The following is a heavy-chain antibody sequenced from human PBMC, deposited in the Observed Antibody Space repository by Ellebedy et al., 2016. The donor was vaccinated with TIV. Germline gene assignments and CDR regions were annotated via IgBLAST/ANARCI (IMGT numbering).Heavy chain of an antibody. CDR1: GYTFTSYF. J-gene: IGHJ4*02. Sequence: ASVKVSCKASGYTFTSYFMHWVRQAPGQGLEWMGWISPDSGGTKYAQKFEGRVTMTRDTSINTAYMELSRLRSDDTAVYYCARVRGSIVLDYWGQGTVVTVSS. CDR3: ARVRGSIVLDY. V-gene: IGHV1-2*02. CDR2: ISPDSGGT. D-gene: IGHD3-10*01.